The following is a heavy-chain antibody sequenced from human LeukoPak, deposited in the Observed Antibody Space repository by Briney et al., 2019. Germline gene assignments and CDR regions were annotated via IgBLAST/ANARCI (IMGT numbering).Heavy chain of an antibody. CDR2: IIPILGIA. Sequence: SVKVSCKASGGTFSSYAISWVRQAPGQGLEWMGRIIPILGIANYVQKFQGRVTITADKSTSTAYMELSSLRSEDTAVYYCARVGYSYGPPSWFDPWGQGTLVTVSS. V-gene: IGHV1-69*04. D-gene: IGHD5-18*01. J-gene: IGHJ5*02. CDR3: ARVGYSYGPPSWFDP. CDR1: GGTFSSYA.